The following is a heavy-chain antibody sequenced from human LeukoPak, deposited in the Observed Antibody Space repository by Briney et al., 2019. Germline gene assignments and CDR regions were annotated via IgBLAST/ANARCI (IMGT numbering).Heavy chain of an antibody. CDR3: TTDWGALGGSSTQDY. CDR1: GFTFSNAW. D-gene: IGHD2-2*01. V-gene: IGHV3-15*01. CDR2: IKSKTDGGTT. Sequence: GGSLRLSCAASGFTFSNAWMSWVRQAPGKGLEWVGRIKSKTDGGTTDYAAPVKGRFTISRDDSKNTLYLQMNSLKTEDTAVYYCTTDWGALGGSSTQDYWGQGTLVTVSS. J-gene: IGHJ4*02.